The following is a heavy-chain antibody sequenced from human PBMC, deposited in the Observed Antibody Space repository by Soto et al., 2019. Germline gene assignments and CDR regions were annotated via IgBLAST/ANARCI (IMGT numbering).Heavy chain of an antibody. V-gene: IGHV4-34*01. CDR3: ARGLTVGYNWLDP. CDR2: ISLGGIA. Sequence: QVHLQQWGAGLLKPSETLSLTCADYGGPFSGHSWTWIRQPPGKGLEWIGEISLGGIANYSPSLERRVIISLDPSKNRISLSLTSVTAADTAVYYCARGLTVGYNWLDPRGQGTLVTVSS. D-gene: IGHD2-8*02. J-gene: IGHJ5*02. CDR1: GGPFSGHS.